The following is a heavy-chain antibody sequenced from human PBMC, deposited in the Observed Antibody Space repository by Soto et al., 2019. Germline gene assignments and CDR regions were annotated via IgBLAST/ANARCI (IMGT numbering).Heavy chain of an antibody. Sequence: GSLRLSCAASGFTFSSYAMSWVRQAPGKGLEWVSAISGSGGSTYYADSVKGRFTISRDNSKNTLYLQMNSLRAEDTAVYYCAKDNYDILTGPEWFDPWGQGTLVTVSS. CDR2: ISGSGGST. J-gene: IGHJ5*02. CDR3: AKDNYDILTGPEWFDP. D-gene: IGHD3-9*01. V-gene: IGHV3-23*01. CDR1: GFTFSSYA.